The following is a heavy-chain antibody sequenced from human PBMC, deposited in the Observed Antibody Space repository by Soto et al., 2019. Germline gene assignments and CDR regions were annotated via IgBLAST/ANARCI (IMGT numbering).Heavy chain of an antibody. J-gene: IGHJ4*02. Sequence: QITLKESGPTVVKPTETLTLTCTFSGFSLTTSGVGVGWVRQSPGKAPEWLAPIYWDDDKRYITSLKSRLTITKDTSKNQVVLTMANVDPADTATYYCAHRVLRTVFGLVTTTAIYFDFWGQGTPVVVSS. CDR1: GFSLTTSGVG. CDR3: AHRVLRTVFGLVTTTAIYFDF. CDR2: IYWDDDK. V-gene: IGHV2-5*02. D-gene: IGHD3-3*01.